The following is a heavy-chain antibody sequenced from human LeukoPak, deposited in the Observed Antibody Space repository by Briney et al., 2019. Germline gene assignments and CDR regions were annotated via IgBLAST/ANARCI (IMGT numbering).Heavy chain of an antibody. V-gene: IGHV1-2*04. CDR1: GYTFTDYY. D-gene: IGHD3-22*01. CDR3: AKGGPYYDSSRANDLNY. Sequence: ASVKVSCKASGYTFTDYYMQWVRQAPGQGLEWMGWINPNSGGTHYVQRFQGWVTMTRDTSISTAYMELSRLTSDDTAVYYCAKGGPYYDSSRANDLNYWGQGTLVTVSS. CDR2: INPNSGGT. J-gene: IGHJ4*02.